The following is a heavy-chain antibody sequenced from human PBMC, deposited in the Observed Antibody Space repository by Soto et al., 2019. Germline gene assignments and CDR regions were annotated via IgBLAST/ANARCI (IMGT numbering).Heavy chain of an antibody. CDR2: ISGSGGST. CDR1: GFTFSSYA. D-gene: IGHD3-3*01. V-gene: IGHV3-23*01. CDR3: AKDRITDPLEWLLSAYFDY. J-gene: IGHJ4*02. Sequence: EVQLLESGGGLVQPGGSLRLSCAASGFTFSSYAMSWVRQAPGKGLEWVSAISGSGGSTYYADSVKGRFTISRDNSKNTLHLQRNSLRAEDTAVYYCAKDRITDPLEWLLSAYFDYWGQGTLVTVSS.